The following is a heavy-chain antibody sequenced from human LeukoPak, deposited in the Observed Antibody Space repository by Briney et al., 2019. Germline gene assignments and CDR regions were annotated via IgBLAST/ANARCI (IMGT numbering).Heavy chain of an antibody. V-gene: IGHV4-61*05. D-gene: IGHD2-21*02. CDR3: ARKYCGGDCYPPRVGWFDP. CDR1: GGSISSSSYY. Sequence: SETLSLTCTVSGGSISSSSYYWGWIRQPPGKGLEWIGYIYYSGSTNYNPSLKSRVAISVDTSKNQFSLKLSSVTAADTAVYYCARKYCGGDCYPPRVGWFDPWGQGTLVTVSS. J-gene: IGHJ5*02. CDR2: IYYSGST.